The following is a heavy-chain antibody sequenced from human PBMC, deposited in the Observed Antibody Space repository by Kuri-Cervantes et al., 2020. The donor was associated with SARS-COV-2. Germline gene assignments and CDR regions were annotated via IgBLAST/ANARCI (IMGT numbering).Heavy chain of an antibody. CDR2: IYHSGST. CDR1: GGSFSGYY. J-gene: IGHJ5*02. CDR3: ARGLGRFDP. D-gene: IGHD1-26*01. Sequence: SCAVYGGSFSGYYWSWIRQPPGKGLEWIGYIYHSGSTYYNPSLKSRVTISVDRSKNQFSLKLSSVTAADTAVYYCARGLGRFDPWGQGTLVTVSS. V-gene: IGHV4-30-2*01.